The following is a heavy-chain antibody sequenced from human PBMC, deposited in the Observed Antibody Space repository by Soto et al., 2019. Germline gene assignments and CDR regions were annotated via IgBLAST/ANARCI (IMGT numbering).Heavy chain of an antibody. V-gene: IGHV3-48*01. CDR1: GFTFSSYN. J-gene: IGHJ4*02. CDR3: ARMRHGGSFDY. D-gene: IGHD2-15*01. CDR2: ISSSSSTI. Sequence: GGSLRLSCAASGFTFSSYNMNWVRQAPGKGLDWVSYISSSSSTIYYADSVKGRFTISRDNAKNSLSLQMNSLRAEDTAVYYCARMRHGGSFDYWGQGALVTVSS.